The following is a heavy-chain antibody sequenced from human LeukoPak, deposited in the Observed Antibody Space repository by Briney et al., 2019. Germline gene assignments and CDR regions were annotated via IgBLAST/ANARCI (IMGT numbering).Heavy chain of an antibody. CDR2: VSVSGSST. D-gene: IGHD6-13*01. CDR1: GFTFSSYA. CDR3: AKYGRSTWFYLDY. Sequence: GGSLRLSCAAYGFTFSSYAMSWVRQAPGKGLEWVSGVSVSGSSTHYADSMKGRFTISRDNSKNTVYLQMNSLTAEDTAVYYCAKYGRSTWFYLDYWGQGTLVTVSS. V-gene: IGHV3-23*01. J-gene: IGHJ4*02.